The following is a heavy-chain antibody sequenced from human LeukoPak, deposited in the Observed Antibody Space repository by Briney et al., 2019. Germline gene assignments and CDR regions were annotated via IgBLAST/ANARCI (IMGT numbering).Heavy chain of an antibody. J-gene: IGHJ4*02. CDR3: ARALSPYSSGWYSVDY. V-gene: IGHV3-30-3*01. D-gene: IGHD6-19*01. Sequence: PGGSLRLSCAASGFTFSAYYMSWVRQAPGKGLEWVAVISYDGSNKYYADSVRGRFTISRDNSKNTLYLQMNSLRAEDTAVYYCARALSPYSSGWYSVDYWGQGTLVTVSS. CDR2: ISYDGSNK. CDR1: GFTFSAYY.